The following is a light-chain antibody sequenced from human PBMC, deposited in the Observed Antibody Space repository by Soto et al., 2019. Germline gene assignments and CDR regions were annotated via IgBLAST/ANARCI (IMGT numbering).Light chain of an antibody. CDR2: DVS. J-gene: IGLJ1*01. CDR3: SSYTTSNTRQIV. CDR1: SSDVGGYNY. Sequence: QSVLTQPAFVSGSPGQSITISCTGTSSDVGGYNYVSWYQYHPGKAPKLMIYDVSFRPAGVSNRFSGSKSGNTASLTISGLQPEDEADYYCSSYTTSNTRQIVFGTGTKLTVL. V-gene: IGLV2-14*03.